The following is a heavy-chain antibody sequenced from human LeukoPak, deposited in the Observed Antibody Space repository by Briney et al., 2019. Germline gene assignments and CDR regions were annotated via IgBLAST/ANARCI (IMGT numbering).Heavy chain of an antibody. D-gene: IGHD3-10*01. CDR1: GFTFSGYA. Sequence: GGSLRLSCAVSGFTFSGYAFHWLRQAPGKGLEWVALISSDGSNELYGDSVKGRFIISRDNSKSTLYLKMNSLRDEDTAVYYCARGDGPGSYLIDYWGQGALVTVSS. J-gene: IGHJ4*02. CDR3: ARGDGPGSYLIDY. V-gene: IGHV3-30*04. CDR2: ISSDGSNE.